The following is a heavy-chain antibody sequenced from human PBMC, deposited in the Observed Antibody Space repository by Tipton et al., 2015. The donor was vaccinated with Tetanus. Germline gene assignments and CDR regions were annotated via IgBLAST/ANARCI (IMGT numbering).Heavy chain of an antibody. CDR3: ARGHSPLYNWNFGYFDF. CDR2: INPNSGGT. V-gene: IGHV1-2*02. CDR1: GYTFTGYY. Sequence: QVQLVQSGAEVKKPGASVKVSCKASGYTFTGYYMHWVRQAPGQGLEWMGWINPNSGGTNYAQKFQGRVTMTRDTSISTAYMEVSRLRSDDTAMYFCARGHSPLYNWNFGYFDFWGQGTLVTVSS. J-gene: IGHJ4*02. D-gene: IGHD1-7*01.